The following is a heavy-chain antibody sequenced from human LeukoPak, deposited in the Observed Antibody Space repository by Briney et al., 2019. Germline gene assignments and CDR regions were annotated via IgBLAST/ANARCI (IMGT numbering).Heavy chain of an antibody. CDR3: ARVIGYDQLDY. CDR2: IHYSGST. J-gene: IGHJ4*02. Sequence: PSQPLSLTCSVSGGSISSGDYYWSWIRQHPGKGLEWIGYIHYSGSTYYNPSVKSRVSISVSTSKNRFSLQLSSVTAADTAVYYCARVIGYDQLDYWGQGTLVTVSS. V-gene: IGHV4-31*03. D-gene: IGHD5-12*01. CDR1: GGSISSGDYY.